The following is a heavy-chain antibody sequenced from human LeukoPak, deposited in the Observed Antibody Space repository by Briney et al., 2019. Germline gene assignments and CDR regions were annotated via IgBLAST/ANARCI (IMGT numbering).Heavy chain of an antibody. D-gene: IGHD6-19*01. CDR3: ASGAPGYSSGWYWFDP. V-gene: IGHV4-34*01. Sequence: SETLSLTCAVYGGSFSGYYWSWIRQPPGKGLEWIGEINHSGSTNYNPSLKSRVTISVDKSKNQFSLKLSSVTAADTAVYYCASGAPGYSSGWYWFDPWGQGTLVTVSS. CDR1: GGSFSGYY. CDR2: INHSGST. J-gene: IGHJ5*02.